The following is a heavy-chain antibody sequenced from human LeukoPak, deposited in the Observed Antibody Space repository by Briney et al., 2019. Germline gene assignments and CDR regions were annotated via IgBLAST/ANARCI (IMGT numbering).Heavy chain of an antibody. CDR1: GGSFSGYY. CDR2: INHSGST. V-gene: IGHV4-34*01. D-gene: IGHD3-22*01. Sequence: SETLSLTCAVYGGSFSGYYWSWIRQPPGKGLEWIGEINHSGSTNYNPSLKSRVTISVDTSKNQFSLKLSSVTAADTAVYYCARGPYYDSSGYYESSDYWGQGTLVTVSS. J-gene: IGHJ4*02. CDR3: ARGPYYDSSGYYESSDY.